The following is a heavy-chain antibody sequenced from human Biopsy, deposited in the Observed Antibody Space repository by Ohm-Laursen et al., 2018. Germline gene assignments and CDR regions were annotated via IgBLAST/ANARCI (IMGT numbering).Heavy chain of an antibody. V-gene: IGHV4-59*07. J-gene: IGHJ6*02. D-gene: IGHD2/OR15-2a*01. Sequence: SDTLSLTCTVSGGSISSDYWSWIRQTPGKGLEWIGYIYYSGSTNYNPSLKSRVTISVDTSKNQFSLRLNSVTAADTDVYYCARATNSTGWRNYYFYGMDVWGQGTTVTVSS. CDR2: IYYSGST. CDR1: GGSISSDY. CDR3: ARATNSTGWRNYYFYGMDV.